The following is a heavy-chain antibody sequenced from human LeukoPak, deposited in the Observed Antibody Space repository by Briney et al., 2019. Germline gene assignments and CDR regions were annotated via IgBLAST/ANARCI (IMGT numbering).Heavy chain of an antibody. V-gene: IGHV1-2*02. J-gene: IGHJ5*02. CDR3: APEPLVPAPHNWFDP. CDR2: INPNSGGT. D-gene: IGHD2-2*01. Sequence: GASVKVSCKASGYTFTGYYMHWVRQAPGQGLEWMGWINPNSGGTNYAQKFQGRVTMTRDTSISTAYMELSRLRSDDTAVYYCAPEPLVPAPHNWFDPWGQGTLVTASS. CDR1: GYTFTGYY.